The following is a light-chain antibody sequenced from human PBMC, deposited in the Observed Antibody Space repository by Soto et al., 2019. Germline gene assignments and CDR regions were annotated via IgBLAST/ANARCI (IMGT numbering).Light chain of an antibody. V-gene: IGKV1-6*01. Sequence: IQMKQSPSSLSASVGDRVTITCRASQSISGYLNWYQKKSGQAPRLLMYAASSLQSGVPSRFSGSGSGTDFTLTISSLQPEDFATYYCLQDHNYPWTFGQGTMVDIK. CDR3: LQDHNYPWT. CDR2: AAS. CDR1: QSISGY. J-gene: IGKJ1*01.